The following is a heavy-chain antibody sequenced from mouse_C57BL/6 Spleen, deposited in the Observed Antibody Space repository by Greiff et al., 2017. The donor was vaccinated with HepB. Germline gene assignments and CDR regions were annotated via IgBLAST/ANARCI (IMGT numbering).Heavy chain of an antibody. CDR1: GYSFTGYY. V-gene: IGHV1-42*01. Sequence: EVQLQQSGPELVKPGASVKISCKASGYSFTGYYMNWVKQSPEKSLEWIGEINPSTGGTTYNQKFKAKATLTVDKSSSTAYMQLKSLTSEDSAVYYCARRYYGSSYSDFDYWGQGTTLTVSS. CDR3: ARRYYGSSYSDFDY. CDR2: INPSTGGT. J-gene: IGHJ2*01. D-gene: IGHD1-1*01.